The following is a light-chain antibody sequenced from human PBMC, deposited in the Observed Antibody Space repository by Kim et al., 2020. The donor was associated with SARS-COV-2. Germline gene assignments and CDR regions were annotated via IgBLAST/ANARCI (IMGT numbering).Light chain of an antibody. CDR2: MGS. J-gene: IGKJ2*01. V-gene: IGKV2-28*01. CDR3: KQHHQIPYT. Sequence: DILMTQSPLFLSVTPGESASISCRSSLSLLKSDGYNYLDWYLQKPGQSRQRLIYMGSIRASGVPDRFSGSGSGTDFTLKISRVEAEDVGVYYCKQHHQIPYTFGQGTKLEI. CDR1: LSLLKSDGYNY.